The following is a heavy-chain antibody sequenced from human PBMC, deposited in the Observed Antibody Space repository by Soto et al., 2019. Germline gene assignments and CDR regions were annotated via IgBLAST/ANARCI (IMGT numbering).Heavy chain of an antibody. CDR3: AKEADISGYYPDY. D-gene: IGHD3-22*01. V-gene: IGHV3-23*01. J-gene: IGHJ4*02. Sequence: GGSLRLSCAASGFTFSSYAMSWVRQAPGKGLEWVSVISGSGGSTHYADSVKGRSTISRDNSKNTLHLQVNSLRGEDTAVYYRAKEADISGYYPDYWGQGTQVTVSS. CDR2: ISGSGGST. CDR1: GFTFSSYA.